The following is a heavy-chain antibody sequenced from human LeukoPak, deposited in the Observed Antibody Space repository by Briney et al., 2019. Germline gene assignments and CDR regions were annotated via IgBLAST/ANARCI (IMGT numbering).Heavy chain of an antibody. J-gene: IGHJ4*02. CDR3: ARGGIRPVAAAANDY. V-gene: IGHV1-8*01. Sequence: ASVKVSCKASGYTFTSYDVSWVRQATGQGLEWMGWMNPNSGNTGYAQKFQGRVTMTRNTSISTAYMELSSLRSEGTAVYYCARGGIRPVAAAANDYWGQGTLVTVSS. CDR2: MNPNSGNT. D-gene: IGHD6-13*01. CDR1: GYTFTSYD.